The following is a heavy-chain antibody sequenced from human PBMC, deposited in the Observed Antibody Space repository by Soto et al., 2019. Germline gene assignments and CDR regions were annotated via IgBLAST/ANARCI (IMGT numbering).Heavy chain of an antibody. V-gene: IGHV3-74*01. Sequence: EVQLVESEGGLVQRGGSLRLSCAASGFTFNYYWMHWVRQAPGQGLVWVSHIHSDGSTTTYADSVKGRFTISRDNAKNKRYLKMNSLRAEDTAVYYCVRGDKGGFDLWGQGTTVTVSS. J-gene: IGHJ3*01. CDR2: IHSDGSTT. D-gene: IGHD2-21*02. CDR1: GFTFNYYW. CDR3: VRGDKGGFDL.